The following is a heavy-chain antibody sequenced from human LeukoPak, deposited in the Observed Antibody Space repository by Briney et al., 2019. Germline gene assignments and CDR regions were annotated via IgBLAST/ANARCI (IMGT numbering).Heavy chain of an antibody. Sequence: GGSLRLSCAASGFAFTDYAMHWVRQAPGKGLEWVSFITGDGGFTYYADSVKGRFTISRDNSKNSLYLQMNSLRTEDTALYYCAKAGCTTNTCYANYWGQATLVTVSS. CDR1: GFAFTDYA. J-gene: IGHJ4*01. D-gene: IGHD2-2*01. CDR3: AKAGCTTNTCYANY. CDR2: ITGDGGFT. V-gene: IGHV3-43*02.